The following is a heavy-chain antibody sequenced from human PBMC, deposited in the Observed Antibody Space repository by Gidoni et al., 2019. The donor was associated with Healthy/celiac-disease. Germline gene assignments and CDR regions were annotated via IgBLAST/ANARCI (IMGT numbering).Heavy chain of an antibody. D-gene: IGHD6-13*01. Sequence: QVQLVQSGAEVKKPGASVKVSCKAAGYTFTGYYMHWVRQAPGQGLAWMGWINPNSGGTNYAQKFQGRVTMTRDTSISTAYMELSRLRSDDTAVYYCARDFFSRQQLVPEEEYNWFDPWGQGTLVTVSS. V-gene: IGHV1-2*02. CDR2: INPNSGGT. J-gene: IGHJ5*02. CDR1: GYTFTGYY. CDR3: ARDFFSRQQLVPEEEYNWFDP.